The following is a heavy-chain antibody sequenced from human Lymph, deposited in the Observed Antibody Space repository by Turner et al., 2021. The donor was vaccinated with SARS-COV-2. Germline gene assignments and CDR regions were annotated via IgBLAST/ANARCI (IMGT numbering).Heavy chain of an antibody. J-gene: IGHJ4*02. CDR3: ARVLPFGDYFDY. CDR2: IYSGGST. CDR1: VFTVSSNY. D-gene: IGHD3-10*01. V-gene: IGHV3-53*01. Sequence: EVQLVESGGGLIQPGASLRLSCAASVFTVSSNYMSWVRQAPGKGLEWVSVIYSGGSTYYADYVKGRFTISRDNSKNTLYLQMNSLRAEDTAVYYCARVLPFGDYFDYWGQGTLVTVSS.